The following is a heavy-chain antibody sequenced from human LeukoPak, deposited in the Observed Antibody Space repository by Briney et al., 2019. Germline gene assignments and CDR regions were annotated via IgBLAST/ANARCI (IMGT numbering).Heavy chain of an antibody. CDR2: IRYDGSNK. D-gene: IGHD3-10*01. V-gene: IGHV3-30*02. CDR3: ARVWFGELLGWFDP. CDR1: GFTFSSYG. J-gene: IGHJ5*02. Sequence: GGSLRLSCAASGFTFSSYGMHWVRQAPGKGLEWVAFIRYDGSNKYYADSVKGRFTISRDNSKNTLYLHVNSLRAEDTAVYYCARVWFGELLGWFDPWGQGTLVTVSS.